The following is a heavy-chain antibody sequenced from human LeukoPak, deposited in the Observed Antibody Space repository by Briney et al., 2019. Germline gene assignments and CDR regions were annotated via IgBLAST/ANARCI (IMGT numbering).Heavy chain of an antibody. CDR2: INHSGST. D-gene: IGHD6-13*01. CDR1: GGSFSGYY. CDR3: ARGRCSSRWYGY. Sequence: SETLSLTCAVYGGSFSGYYRSWIRQPPGKGLEWIGEINHSGSTNYNPSLKSRVTISVDTSKNQFSLKLSSVTAADTAVYYCARGRCSSRWYGYWGQGTLVTVSS. J-gene: IGHJ4*02. V-gene: IGHV4-34*01.